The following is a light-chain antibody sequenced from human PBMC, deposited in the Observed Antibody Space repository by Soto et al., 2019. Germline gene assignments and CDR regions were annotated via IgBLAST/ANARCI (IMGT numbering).Light chain of an antibody. CDR1: QRISTW. Sequence: DFQMTQSPSTLSASVGDRVTITCRASQRISTWLAWYQQKPAKAPKLLIYKASTLDSGVPSRFSGSGSGTEFTLTISSLRPDDFATYYCQQYNLYWTFGQGTKV. J-gene: IGKJ1*01. CDR2: KAS. CDR3: QQYNLYWT. V-gene: IGKV1-5*03.